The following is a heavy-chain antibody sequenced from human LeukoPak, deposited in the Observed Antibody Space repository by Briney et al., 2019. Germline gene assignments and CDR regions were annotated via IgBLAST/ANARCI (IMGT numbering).Heavy chain of an antibody. D-gene: IGHD6-13*01. CDR1: GFIFSSYS. CDR2: ISSGGTKI. V-gene: IGHV3-21*01. J-gene: IGHJ4*02. Sequence: GGSLRLSCEASGFIFSSYSINWVRQAPGKGLEWVSSISSGGTKIYYADSVKGRFTISRDDVKKSVYLQMNSLRVEDTAVYYCASDFLAAGDYWGQGPQVTVSS. CDR3: ASDFLAAGDY.